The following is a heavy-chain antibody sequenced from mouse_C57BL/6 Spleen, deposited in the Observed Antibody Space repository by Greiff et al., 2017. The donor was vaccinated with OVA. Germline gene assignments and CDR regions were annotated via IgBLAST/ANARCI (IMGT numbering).Heavy chain of an antibody. CDR2: INYDGSST. D-gene: IGHD1-1*01. CDR3: ARDADYGSSYDYAMDY. Sequence: EVQVVESEGGLVQPGSSMKLSCTASGFTFSDYYMAWVRQVPEKGLEWVANINYDGSSTYYLDSLKSRFIISRDNAKNILYLQMSSLKSEDTATYYCARDADYGSSYDYAMDYWGQGTSVTVSS. CDR1: GFTFSDYY. V-gene: IGHV5-16*01. J-gene: IGHJ4*01.